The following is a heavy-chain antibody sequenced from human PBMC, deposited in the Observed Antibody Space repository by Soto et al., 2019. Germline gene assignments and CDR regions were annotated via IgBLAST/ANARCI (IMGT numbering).Heavy chain of an antibody. D-gene: IGHD3-10*01. Sequence: RASVKVSCKASGYTFTNDPMHWVRQAPGQRLEWMGWINAGNGDTKYSQKFQGRVSITRDTSASIAYMEVSSLTSEDTAVYYCARDDSGLLGYWGQGTLVTVSS. J-gene: IGHJ4*02. CDR1: GYTFTNDP. CDR3: ARDDSGLLGY. CDR2: INAGNGDT. V-gene: IGHV1-3*01.